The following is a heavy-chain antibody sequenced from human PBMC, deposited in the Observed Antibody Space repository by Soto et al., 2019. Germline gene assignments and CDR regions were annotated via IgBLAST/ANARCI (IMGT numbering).Heavy chain of an antibody. CDR2: IDPSDSYT. V-gene: IGHV5-10-1*01. CDR3: ARHPPIVSITAFDI. D-gene: IGHD1-26*01. J-gene: IGHJ3*02. CDR1: GYSFTTYW. Sequence: GESLKISCKGSGYSFTTYWISWVRQMPGKGLEWMGRIDPSDSYTKYSTSFQGHVTTSADKYISNAYLQWSSLKASDTAMYYCARHPPIVSITAFDIWGQGTMVTVSS.